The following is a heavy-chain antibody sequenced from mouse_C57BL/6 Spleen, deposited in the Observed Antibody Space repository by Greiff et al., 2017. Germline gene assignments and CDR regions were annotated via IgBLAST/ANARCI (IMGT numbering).Heavy chain of an antibody. V-gene: IGHV1-22*01. J-gene: IGHJ4*01. CDR1: GYTFTDYN. CDR2: INPNNGGT. Sequence: VQLQQSGPELVKPGASVKMSCKASGYTFTDYNMHWVKQSHGKSLEWIGYINPNNGGTSYNQKFKGKATLTVNKSSSTAYMELRSLTSEDSAVYYCTTVVAYYYAMDYWGQGTSVTVSS. D-gene: IGHD1-1*01. CDR3: TTVVAYYYAMDY.